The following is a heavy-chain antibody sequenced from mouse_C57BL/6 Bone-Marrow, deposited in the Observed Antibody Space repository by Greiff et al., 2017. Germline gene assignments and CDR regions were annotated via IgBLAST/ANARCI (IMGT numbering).Heavy chain of an antibody. CDR3: ARAPAY. Sequence: VQLQQPGAELVRPGTSVKLSCKASGYTFTSYWMHWVKQRPGQGLEWIGVIDPSDSYTNYNQKFKGKATLTVDTSSSTAYMQLSSLTSEDSAVYDCARAPAYWGQGTLVTVSA. CDR1: GYTFTSYW. V-gene: IGHV1-59*01. CDR2: IDPSDSYT. J-gene: IGHJ3*01.